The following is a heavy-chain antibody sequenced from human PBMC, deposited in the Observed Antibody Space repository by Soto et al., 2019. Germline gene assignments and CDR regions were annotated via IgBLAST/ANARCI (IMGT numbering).Heavy chain of an antibody. CDR2: ILHDGSNK. D-gene: IGHD6-13*01. Sequence: GGSLRLSCAASGFTFRSYGMHWVRQAPGKGLEWVAAILHDGSNKYYADSVKGRFTISRDNSQNTLYLQMNSLRGEATAVYYCAQGKAAAAPGRYYYYGMDVWGQGTTVTVSS. V-gene: IGHV3-30*18. J-gene: IGHJ6*02. CDR3: AQGKAAAAPGRYYYYGMDV. CDR1: GFTFRSYG.